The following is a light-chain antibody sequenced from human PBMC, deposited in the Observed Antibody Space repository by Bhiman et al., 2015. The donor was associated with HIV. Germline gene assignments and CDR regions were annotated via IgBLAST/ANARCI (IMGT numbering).Light chain of an antibody. CDR2: ENN. V-gene: IGLV1-51*02. CDR1: SSNIGNIY. CDR3: GTWDTSLSAGGV. J-gene: IGLJ1*01. Sequence: QSVLTQPPSVSAAPGQKVTISCSGSSSNIGNIYVSWYQQLPGTAPKLLIYENNKRPSGIPDRFSGSKSGTSATLGITGLQTGDEADYYCGTWDTSLSAGGVFGTGTKVTVL.